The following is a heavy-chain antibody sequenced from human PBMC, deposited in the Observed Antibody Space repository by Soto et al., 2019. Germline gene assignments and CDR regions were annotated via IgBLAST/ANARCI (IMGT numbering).Heavy chain of an antibody. CDR1: SGSIGSSNW. CDR2: IYHSGST. Sequence: QVQLQESGPGLVKPSGTLSLTCAVSSGSIGSSNWWSWVRQPPGKGLEWIGEIYHSGSTNYNPSLTSRVTISVDKSKNQFSLKLSSVTAADTAVYYCAGVAGVVTAGGYFDYWGQGTLVTVSS. J-gene: IGHJ4*02. CDR3: AGVAGVVTAGGYFDY. D-gene: IGHD6-13*01. V-gene: IGHV4-4*02.